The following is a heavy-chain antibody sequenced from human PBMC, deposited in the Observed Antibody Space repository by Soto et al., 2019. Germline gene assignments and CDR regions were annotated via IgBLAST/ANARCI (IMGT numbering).Heavy chain of an antibody. CDR3: LRTSLVVAAATREDY. J-gene: IGHJ4*02. CDR1: GFTFSSYW. V-gene: IGHV3-74*01. CDR2: INSDGSST. D-gene: IGHD2-15*01. Sequence: EVQLVESGGGLVQPGGSLRLSCAASGFTFSSYWMHWVRQAPGKGLVWVSRINSDGSSTSYADSVKGRFTISRDNAKNTLYLQMNSLIAEDTAVYYCLRTSLVVAAATREDYWGQGTLVTVSS.